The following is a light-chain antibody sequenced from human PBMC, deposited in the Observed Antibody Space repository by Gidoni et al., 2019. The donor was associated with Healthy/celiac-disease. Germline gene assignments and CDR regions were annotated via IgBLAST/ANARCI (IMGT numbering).Light chain of an antibody. J-gene: IGKJ5*01. V-gene: IGKV1-39*01. Sequence: DIQMTQSPSSLSASVGDRVTITCRASQSISSYLNLYPQKTGKSPKLLIYAASSLQSGVPSRFSGSGSGREFTLTISSLQPEDFATYNCQQSYSTPPITFGQGTRLEIK. CDR1: QSISSY. CDR2: AAS. CDR3: QQSYSTPPIT.